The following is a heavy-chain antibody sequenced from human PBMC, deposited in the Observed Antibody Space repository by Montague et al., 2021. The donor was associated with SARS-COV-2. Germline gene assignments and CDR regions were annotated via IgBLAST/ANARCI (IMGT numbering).Heavy chain of an antibody. CDR1: GLSLSTSGMC. V-gene: IGHV2-70*11. CDR3: ARRTYDILTGYDYGMDV. Sequence: PALVKPTQTLTLTCTFSGLSLSTSGMCVSWIRQPPGKALEWLARIDWDDDKYYSTSLKTRLTISKDTSKNQVVLTMTNMDPVDTATYYCARRTYDILTGYDYGMDVWGKGTTVTVSS. D-gene: IGHD3-9*01. CDR2: IDWDDDK. J-gene: IGHJ6*04.